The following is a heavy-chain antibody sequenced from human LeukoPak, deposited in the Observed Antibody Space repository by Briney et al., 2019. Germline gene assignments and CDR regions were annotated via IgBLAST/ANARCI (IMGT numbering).Heavy chain of an antibody. V-gene: IGHV3-66*01. CDR3: AKGTKLAVAANNYFDY. CDR2: IYSGGST. CDR1: GFTVSSNY. Sequence: GGSLRLSCAASGFTVSSNYMSWVRQAPGKGLEWVSVIYSGGSTYYADSVKGRFTISRDNSKNTLYLQMNSLRAEDTAVYYCAKGTKLAVAANNYFDYWGQGTQLTVSS. D-gene: IGHD2-15*01. J-gene: IGHJ4*02.